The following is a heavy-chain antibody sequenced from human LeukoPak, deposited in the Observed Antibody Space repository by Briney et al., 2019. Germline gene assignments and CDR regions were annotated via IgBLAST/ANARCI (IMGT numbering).Heavy chain of an antibody. CDR3: AREHASKLFDY. D-gene: IGHD2-2*01. J-gene: IGHJ4*02. CDR1: GFTVSSNY. Sequence: GGSLRLSCAASGFTVSSNYRSWVRQAPGKGLEWVSVIYSGGYTYYAVSVKGRVTISRDHSKNTLYLQMGSLSAEDTAVYYCAREHASKLFDYWGQGPLVAVSS. CDR2: IYSGGYT. V-gene: IGHV3-53*01.